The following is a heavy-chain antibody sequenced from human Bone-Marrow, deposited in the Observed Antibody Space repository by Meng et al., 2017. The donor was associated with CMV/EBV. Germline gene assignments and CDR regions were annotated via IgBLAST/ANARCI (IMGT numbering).Heavy chain of an antibody. Sequence: GGSLRLSCAASGFTFSNAWMSWVRQAPGKGLEWVGRIKSKTDGGTTDYAAPVKGRFTISRDDSKNTLYLQMNSLKTEDTAVYYFTTDFYVDTAPEGRYYYYGMDVWGQGTTVTVSS. CDR3: TTDFYVDTAPEGRYYYYGMDV. CDR1: GFTFSNAW. V-gene: IGHV3-15*01. CDR2: IKSKTDGGTT. D-gene: IGHD5-18*01. J-gene: IGHJ6*02.